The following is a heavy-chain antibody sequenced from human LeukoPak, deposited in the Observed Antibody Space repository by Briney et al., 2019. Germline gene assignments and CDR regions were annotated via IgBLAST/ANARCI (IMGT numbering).Heavy chain of an antibody. CDR1: GGSISSYY. D-gene: IGHD5-12*01. V-gene: IGHV4-59*01. J-gene: IGHJ4*02. Sequence: SETLSLTCTVSGGSISSYYWSWTRQPPGKGLEWIGYIYYSGSTNYIPSLKSRVTISVDTSKNQFSLKLSSVTAADTAVYYCASGWLFFDYWGQGTLVTVSS. CDR3: ASGWLFFDY. CDR2: IYYSGST.